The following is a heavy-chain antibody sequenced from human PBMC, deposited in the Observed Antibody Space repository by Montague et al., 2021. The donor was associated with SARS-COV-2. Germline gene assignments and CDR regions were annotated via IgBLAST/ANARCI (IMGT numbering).Heavy chain of an antibody. Sequence: SETLSLTCTVSGGSISSYYWSWIRQPAGKGLEWIGCIYDSGNTNYNPSLKSRVTISVDTSKNQFSLKLSSVTAADTAVYYYARGFDYWGQGTPVTVSS. CDR2: IYDSGNT. CDR3: ARGFDY. CDR1: GGSISSYY. J-gene: IGHJ4*02. V-gene: IGHV4-59*01.